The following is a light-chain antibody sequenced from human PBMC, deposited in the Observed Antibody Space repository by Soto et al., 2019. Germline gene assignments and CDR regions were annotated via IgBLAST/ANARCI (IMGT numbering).Light chain of an antibody. J-gene: IGLJ3*02. CDR2: DVS. CDR3: CSYAGTYTRV. CDR1: SSDVGGYNY. Sequence: QSVLTQPRSVSGSPGQSVTISCTGTSSDVGGYNYVSWYQQHPGKAPKLMIYDVSERPSGVPDRFSGSKSGNTASLTISGLQADDDADYYCCSYAGTYTRVFGGGTKLTVL. V-gene: IGLV2-11*01.